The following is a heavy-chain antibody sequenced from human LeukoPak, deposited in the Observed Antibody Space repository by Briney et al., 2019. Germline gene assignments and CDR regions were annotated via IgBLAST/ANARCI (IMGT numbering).Heavy chain of an antibody. Sequence: GGSLRLSCAASGFTFSSYAMNWVRQASGKGLEWVGRIRSKANSYATAYAASVKGRFTISRDDSKNTAYLQMNSLKTEDMAVYYCTQFGGVIVDDYWGQGTLVTVSS. D-gene: IGHD3-16*02. CDR3: TQFGGVIVDDY. CDR2: IRSKANSYAT. J-gene: IGHJ4*02. CDR1: GFTFSSYA. V-gene: IGHV3-73*01.